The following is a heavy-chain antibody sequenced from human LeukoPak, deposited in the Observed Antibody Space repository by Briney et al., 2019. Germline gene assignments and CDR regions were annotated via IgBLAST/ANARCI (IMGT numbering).Heavy chain of an antibody. CDR3: ARDYCSGGSCYFGTYYFDY. D-gene: IGHD2-15*01. Sequence: ASVKVSCKASGYTFTSYGISWVRQAPGQGLEWMGWISAYNGNTNYAQKLQGRVTMTTDTSTSTAYMELRSLRSDDTAVYYCARDYCSGGSCYFGTYYFDYWGQGTLVTVSS. CDR2: ISAYNGNT. V-gene: IGHV1-18*01. J-gene: IGHJ4*02. CDR1: GYTFTSYG.